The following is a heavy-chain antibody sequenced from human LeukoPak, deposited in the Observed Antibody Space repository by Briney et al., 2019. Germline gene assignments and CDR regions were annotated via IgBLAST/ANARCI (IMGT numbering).Heavy chain of an antibody. Sequence: SETLSLTCTVSGGSISSYYWSWIRQPPGKGLEWIGYIYYSGSTNYNPSLKSRVTISVDTSKNQFSLKLSSVTAADTAVYYCARLKYYYDSSGYHAEYFQHWGQGTLVTVSS. J-gene: IGHJ1*01. CDR2: IYYSGST. D-gene: IGHD3-22*01. CDR1: GGSISSYY. V-gene: IGHV4-59*01. CDR3: ARLKYYYDSSGYHAEYFQH.